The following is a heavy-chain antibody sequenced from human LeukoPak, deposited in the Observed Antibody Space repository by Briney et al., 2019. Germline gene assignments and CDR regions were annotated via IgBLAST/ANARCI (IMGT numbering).Heavy chain of an antibody. CDR1: GDTFTSYG. D-gene: IGHD1-1*01. Sequence: ASVKVSCKASGDTFTSYGINWVRQATGQGLEWMGWMNPNSGNTGYAQKFQGRVTNTRNTSISTAYMELSSLRSEDTAVYYCARGQGRREPGFDYWGQGTLVTVSS. V-gene: IGHV1-8*03. J-gene: IGHJ4*02. CDR2: MNPNSGNT. CDR3: ARGQGRREPGFDY.